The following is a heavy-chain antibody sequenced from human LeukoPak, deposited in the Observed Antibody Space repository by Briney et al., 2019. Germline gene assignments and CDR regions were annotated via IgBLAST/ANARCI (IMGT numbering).Heavy chain of an antibody. J-gene: IGHJ3*01. V-gene: IGHV1-2*02. Sequence: ASVKVSYQASGYTFDENYIHWVRQAPGQGPEWMGWINPKSGATDAAQKFQGRLTMTRDTSIGTAYMDLSGLRLDDTGIYYCARAGEDSTGHYDSFHFWGQGTMVTVSS. D-gene: IGHD3-22*01. CDR2: INPKSGAT. CDR3: ARAGEDSTGHYDSFHF. CDR1: GYTFDENY.